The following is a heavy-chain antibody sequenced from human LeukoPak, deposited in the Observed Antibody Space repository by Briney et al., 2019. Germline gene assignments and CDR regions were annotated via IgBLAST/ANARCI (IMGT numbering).Heavy chain of an antibody. CDR2: ISSSSSYT. D-gene: IGHD3-10*01. Sequence: GGSLRLSCAASGFTFSDYYMSWIGQAPGKGLEWVSYISSSSSYTNYADSVKGRFTISRDNAKNSLYLQMNSLRAEDTAVYYCARFAGSGSYVDYWGQGTLVTVSS. J-gene: IGHJ4*02. CDR3: ARFAGSGSYVDY. V-gene: IGHV3-11*03. CDR1: GFTFSDYY.